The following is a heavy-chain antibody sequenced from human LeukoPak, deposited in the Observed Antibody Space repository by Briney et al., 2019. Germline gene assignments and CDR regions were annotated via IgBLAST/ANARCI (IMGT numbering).Heavy chain of an antibody. V-gene: IGHV1-18*01. CDR1: GYTFTSYD. D-gene: IGHD2-21*01. CDR2: IRPYNGDT. J-gene: IGHJ4*02. CDR3: ARSIVGLTEYGY. Sequence: ASVKVSCKASGYTFTSYDISWVRQAPRQGLEWMGCIRPYNGDTNYTQKLQDRVTMTTDTSTSTAYLELRSLRSDDTAVYYCARSIVGLTEYGYWGQGTLVTVSS.